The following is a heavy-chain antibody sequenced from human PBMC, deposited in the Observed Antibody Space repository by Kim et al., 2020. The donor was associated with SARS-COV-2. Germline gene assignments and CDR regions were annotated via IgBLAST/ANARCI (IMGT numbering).Heavy chain of an antibody. Sequence: GGSLRLSCAASGFTFSTYEMNWLRQAPGKGLEWLSYISTTTIYYADSVKGRFTISRDNDKNSLYLQMNSLRAEDTAVYYCARRGAFDFWGQGTLVTVSS. V-gene: IGHV3-48*03. CDR3: ARRGAFDF. CDR1: GFTFSTYE. CDR2: ISTTTI. J-gene: IGHJ3*01.